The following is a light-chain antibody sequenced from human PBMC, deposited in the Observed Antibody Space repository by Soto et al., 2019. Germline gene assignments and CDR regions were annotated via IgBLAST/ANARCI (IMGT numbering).Light chain of an antibody. Sequence: DIQMTQSPSYLSASVGDRVTITCRASQSISSYLNWYQQIPGTAPKLLIYAASSLQSGVPSSFSGSGSGTDFTLTISSLQPEDFATYYCQQSYSTRWTFGQGTKVEIK. CDR3: QQSYSTRWT. CDR1: QSISSY. V-gene: IGKV1-39*01. J-gene: IGKJ1*01. CDR2: AAS.